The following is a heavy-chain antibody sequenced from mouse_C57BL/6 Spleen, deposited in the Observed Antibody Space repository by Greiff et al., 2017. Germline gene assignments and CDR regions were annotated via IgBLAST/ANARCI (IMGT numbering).Heavy chain of an antibody. J-gene: IGHJ1*03. Sequence: EVQLQESGPGLVKPGGSLKISCAASGFTFSSYAMSWVRQTQEKRLEWVAYISSGGDCINYAHNVKGRFTISRDNARNTLYLQMSSLKSEDTAMEYCARTHGTDSYCDVWGTGTTVTVSA. V-gene: IGHV5S21*01. CDR1: GFTFSSYA. D-gene: IGHD4-1*01. CDR3: ARTHGTDSYCDV. CDR2: ISSGGDCI.